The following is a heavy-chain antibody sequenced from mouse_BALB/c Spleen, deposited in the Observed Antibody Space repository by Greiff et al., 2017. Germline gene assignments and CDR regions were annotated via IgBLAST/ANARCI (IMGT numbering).Heavy chain of an antibody. Sequence: DVKLVESGGDLVKPGGSLKLSCAASGFTFSSYGMSWVRQTPDKRLEWVATISSGGSYTYYPDSVKGRFTISRDNAKNTLYLQMSSLKSEDTAMYYCASMITPFAYWGQGTLVTVSA. V-gene: IGHV5-6*02. CDR3: ASMITPFAY. CDR2: ISSGGSYT. CDR1: GFTFSSYG. J-gene: IGHJ3*01. D-gene: IGHD2-4*01.